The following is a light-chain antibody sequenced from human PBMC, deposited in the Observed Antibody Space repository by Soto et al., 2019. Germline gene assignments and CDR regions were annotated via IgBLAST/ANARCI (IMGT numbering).Light chain of an antibody. J-gene: IGKJ1*01. CDR1: QSVSSN. V-gene: IGKV3-15*01. Sequence: EIVMTQSPATLSVSPGXRATLSCRASQSVSSNLAWYQQKPGQAPRLLIYGASTRATGIPARFSGSGSGTEFTLTISSLQSEDFAVYYCQQYNNWPQTFGKGTK. CDR2: GAS. CDR3: QQYNNWPQT.